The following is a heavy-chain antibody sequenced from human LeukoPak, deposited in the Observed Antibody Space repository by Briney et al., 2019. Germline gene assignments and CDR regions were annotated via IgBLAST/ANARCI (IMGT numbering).Heavy chain of an antibody. D-gene: IGHD6-19*01. V-gene: IGHV3-23*01. CDR3: AKLGSSGWYGDAFDI. J-gene: IGHJ3*02. CDR1: GFTSGTYA. Sequence: PGGSLRLSCAASGFTSGTYAMSWVRQAPGEGLEWVSGINGRGESIYYADSVKGRFTISRDNSKNTLYMQMNSLRAEDTAVYYCAKLGSSGWYGDAFDIWGQGTMVTVSS. CDR2: INGRGESI.